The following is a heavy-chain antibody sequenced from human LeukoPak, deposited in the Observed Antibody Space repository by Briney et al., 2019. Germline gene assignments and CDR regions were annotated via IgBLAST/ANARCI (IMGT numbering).Heavy chain of an antibody. J-gene: IGHJ4*02. CDR3: TREVIVGATVFDY. D-gene: IGHD1-26*01. V-gene: IGHV3-15*01. Sequence: GGSLRLSCAASGFTFSHAWMSWVRQAPGKGLEWVGRIKSKTDGGTADYAARVKGRFTISRDDSKNTLYLQMDSLKTEDTAVYYCTREVIVGATVFDYWGQGTLVTVSS. CDR2: IKSKTDGGTA. CDR1: GFTFSHAW.